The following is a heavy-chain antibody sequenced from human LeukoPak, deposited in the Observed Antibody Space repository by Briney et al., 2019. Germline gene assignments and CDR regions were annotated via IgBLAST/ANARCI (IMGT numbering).Heavy chain of an antibody. V-gene: IGHV1-69*13. CDR2: IIPIFGTA. Sequence: GASVKVTCKASGDTFSSYAISWVRRAPGQGLEWMGGIIPIFGTANYAQKFQGRVTITADESTSTAYMELSSLRSEDTAVYYCARDRATVTTGGDAFDIWGQGTMVTVSS. CDR1: GDTFSSYA. J-gene: IGHJ3*02. D-gene: IGHD4-17*01. CDR3: ARDRATVTTGGDAFDI.